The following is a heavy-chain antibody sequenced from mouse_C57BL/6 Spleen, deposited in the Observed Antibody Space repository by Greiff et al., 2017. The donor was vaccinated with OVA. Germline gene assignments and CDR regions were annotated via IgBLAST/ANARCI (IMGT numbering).Heavy chain of an antibody. CDR3: ARRFTSVVTTKYFDV. CDR2: IYPGDGDT. D-gene: IGHD1-1*01. J-gene: IGHJ1*03. CDR1: GYAFSSYW. Sequence: VQLQQSGAELVKPGASVKISCKASGYAFSSYWMNWVKQRPGKGLEWIVQIYPGDGDTNYNGKFKGKATLTADKSSSTAYLQLSSLTSEDSAVSFCARRFTSVVTTKYFDVWGTGTTVTVSS. V-gene: IGHV1-80*01.